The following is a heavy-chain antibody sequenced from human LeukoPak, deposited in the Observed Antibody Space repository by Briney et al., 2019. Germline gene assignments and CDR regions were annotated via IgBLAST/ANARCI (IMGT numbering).Heavy chain of an antibody. CDR3: AILDPTVTTGDLFDY. J-gene: IGHJ4*02. Sequence: ASVKVSCKASGYTFTGYYIHWVRQALGQGLEWMGWINPNGGGTNYAQKFQGRVTMTRDTSISTAYMELRWLRSDDTAMYYCAILDPTVTTGDLFDYWGQGSLVTVSS. CDR2: INPNGGGT. D-gene: IGHD4-17*01. V-gene: IGHV1-2*02. CDR1: GYTFTGYY.